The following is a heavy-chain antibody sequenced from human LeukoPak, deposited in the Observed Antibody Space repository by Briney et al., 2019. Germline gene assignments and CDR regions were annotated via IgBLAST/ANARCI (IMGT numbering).Heavy chain of an antibody. CDR1: GGSITSGSYY. Sequence: SETLSLTCTVSGGSITSGSYYWTWIRQSAGGGLEWIGRVYMNGHSNSNPSLESRVTISVDTSNNQFSLNLAFVTAADTARYFCARGSCGVNCPKFNWLDTWGQGILVTVSS. CDR2: VYMNGHS. CDR3: ARGSCGVNCPKFNWLDT. D-gene: IGHD2-21*01. J-gene: IGHJ5*02. V-gene: IGHV4-61*02.